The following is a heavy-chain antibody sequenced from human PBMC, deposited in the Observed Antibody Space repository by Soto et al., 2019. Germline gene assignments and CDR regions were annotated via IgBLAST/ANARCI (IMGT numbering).Heavy chain of an antibody. CDR2: ISWNSGSI. Sequence: PGGSLRLSCAASGFTFDDYAMHWVRQAPGKGLEWVSGISWNSGSIGYADSVKGRFTISRDNAKNSLYLQMNSLRAEDTALYYCGKDILSIAAAGYDYWGQGTLVTVSS. J-gene: IGHJ4*02. CDR3: GKDILSIAAAGYDY. CDR1: GFTFDDYA. D-gene: IGHD6-13*01. V-gene: IGHV3-9*01.